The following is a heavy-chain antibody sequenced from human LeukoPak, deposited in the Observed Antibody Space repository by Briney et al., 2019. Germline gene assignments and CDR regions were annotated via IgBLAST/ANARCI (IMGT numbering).Heavy chain of an antibody. CDR1: GVSISSYY. CDR3: ARDSSSWYEVYMDV. V-gene: IGHV4-4*07. J-gene: IGHJ6*03. Sequence: SETLSLTCTVSGVSISSYYWSWVRQPAGKGLEWIGRIYTSGSTNYNPSLKSRVTMSVDTSKNQFSLKLSSVTAADTAVYYCARDSSSWYEVYMDVWGKGTTVTVSS. D-gene: IGHD6-13*01. CDR2: IYTSGST.